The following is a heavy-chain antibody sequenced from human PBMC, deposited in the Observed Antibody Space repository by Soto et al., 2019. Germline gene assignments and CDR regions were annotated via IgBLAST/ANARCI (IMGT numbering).Heavy chain of an antibody. CDR1: GFTFSSYG. J-gene: IGHJ4*02. CDR3: ARDSIAEATTAHFDY. V-gene: IGHV3-33*01. Sequence: QVQLVESGGGVVPPGRSLRLSCAASGFTFSSYGMHWVRQAPGKGLEWVAVIWYDGSNKYYADSVKGRFTISRDNSKNTRYLQMNNLIVEDTAVYVCARDSIAEATTAHFDYWFQGTLVTVSS. CDR2: IWYDGSNK. D-gene: IGHD6-13*01.